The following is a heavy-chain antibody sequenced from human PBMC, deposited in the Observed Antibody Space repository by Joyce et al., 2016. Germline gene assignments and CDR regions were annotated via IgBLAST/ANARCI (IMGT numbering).Heavy chain of an antibody. V-gene: IGHV4-30-2*01. CDR2: IYHSEST. J-gene: IGHJ6*02. CDR1: GGSVRSGGYT. D-gene: IGHD3-10*01. CDR3: ARAYGSGSYSYYYGMDV. Sequence: QMQLQESGPGLVKPSQTLSLTCAVPGGSVRSGGYTWTWIRQPPGKGLEWIGHIYHSESTYYNPSLQSRVTMSVDRSKNQFSLKLRSVTAADTAVYYCARAYGSGSYSYYYGMDVWGQGTTVTVSS.